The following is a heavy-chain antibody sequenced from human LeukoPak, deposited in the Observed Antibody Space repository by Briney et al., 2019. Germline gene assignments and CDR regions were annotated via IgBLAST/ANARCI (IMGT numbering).Heavy chain of an antibody. CDR2: ISHSGSS. Sequence: SETLSLTCAVSGYSISSGYVWAWIRQPPGKGLEWIGSISHSGSSYSKPSLKSRVIISVGTSNNQFSLKLTSVTAADTATYYCARDGYYYCGSFEYWGQGIRVAVSS. V-gene: IGHV4-38-2*02. D-gene: IGHD3-16*01. CDR3: ARDGYYYCGSFEY. J-gene: IGHJ4*02. CDR1: GYSISSGYV.